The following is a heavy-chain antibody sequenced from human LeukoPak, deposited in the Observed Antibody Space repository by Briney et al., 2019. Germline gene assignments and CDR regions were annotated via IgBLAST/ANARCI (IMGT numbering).Heavy chain of an antibody. J-gene: IGHJ6*03. CDR1: GFTFSSYW. Sequence: PGGSLRLSCAASGFTFSSYWMSWVRQAPGKGLEWVANIKQDGSEKYYVDSVKGRFTISRDNAKNSLYLQMNSLRAEDTAVYYCARDSVDTARGKGVYYYYYYMDVWGKGTTVTVSS. CDR2: IKQDGSEK. V-gene: IGHV3-7*01. CDR3: ARDSVDTARGKGVYYYYYYMDV. D-gene: IGHD5-18*01.